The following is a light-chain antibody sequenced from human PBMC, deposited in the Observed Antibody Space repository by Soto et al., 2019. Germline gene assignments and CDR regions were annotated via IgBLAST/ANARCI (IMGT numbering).Light chain of an antibody. Sequence: EIVLTQSPGTLSLSPGERATLSCRASQSVSSNYLAWYQQKPGQAPRLLIYDASSRATGIPGRFTGSGSGTDFTLTISRLEPEDFAVYYCQQYGSSPPTYTFGQGTKLEIK. CDR3: QQYGSSPPTYT. J-gene: IGKJ2*01. CDR2: DAS. CDR1: QSVSSNY. V-gene: IGKV3-20*01.